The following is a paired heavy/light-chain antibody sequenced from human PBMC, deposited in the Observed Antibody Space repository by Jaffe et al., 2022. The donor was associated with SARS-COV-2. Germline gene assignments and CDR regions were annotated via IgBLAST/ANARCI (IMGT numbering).Heavy chain of an antibody. CDR2: ISYSGGT. CDR1: DGSIGSYY. Sequence: QVQLQESGPGLVKPSETLSLTCTVSDGSIGSYYWTWIRQPPGKGLDYIGYISYSGGTNYNPSLNSRVTISIDTSKNQFSLKLSSVTAADTAVYYCTRFAWGQNWFDPWGQGTLVTVSS. V-gene: IGHV4-59*01. D-gene: IGHD7-27*01. J-gene: IGHJ5*02. CDR3: TRFAWGQNWFDP.
Light chain of an antibody. V-gene: IGLV2-14*01. CDR3: SSYTTSSARV. CDR2: DVS. CDR1: SSDVGGYNF. Sequence: QSALTQPASVSGSPGQSITISCTGTSSDVGGYNFVSWYQQHPGKAPKLMIYDVSNRPSGVSNRFSGSKSGNTASLTISGLQAEDEADYYCSSYTTSSARVFGGGTKLTVL. J-gene: IGLJ3*02.